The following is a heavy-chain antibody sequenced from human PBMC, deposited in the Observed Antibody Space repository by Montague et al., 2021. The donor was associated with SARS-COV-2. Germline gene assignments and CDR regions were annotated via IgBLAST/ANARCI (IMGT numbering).Heavy chain of an antibody. CDR1: GLPLSTSGLC. CDR2: TDWDDDK. Sequence: PALVKPTQTLTLTCTLSGLPLSTSGLCVGWIRQLPGKALEWLALTDWDDDKYYSPSLKTRLSISKDTSKNQVVLTMTNMEPVDTATYYCARIPNDSWYVSYFDYWGQGILVTVSS. CDR3: ARIPNDSWYVSYFDY. D-gene: IGHD6-13*01. J-gene: IGHJ4*02. V-gene: IGHV2-70*01.